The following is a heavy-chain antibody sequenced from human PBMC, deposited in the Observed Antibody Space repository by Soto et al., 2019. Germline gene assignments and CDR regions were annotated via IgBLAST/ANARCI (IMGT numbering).Heavy chain of an antibody. CDR2: INPNSGGT. Sequence: ASVKVSCKASGYTFTGYYMHWVRQAPGQGLEWMGWINPNSGGTNYAQKFQGRVTMTRDTSISTAYMELSRLRSDDTAVYYCARAEDRSRYYRMDVWGQGTKVTVYS. CDR1: GYTFTGYY. J-gene: IGHJ6*02. CDR3: ARAEDRSRYYRMDV. V-gene: IGHV1-2*02.